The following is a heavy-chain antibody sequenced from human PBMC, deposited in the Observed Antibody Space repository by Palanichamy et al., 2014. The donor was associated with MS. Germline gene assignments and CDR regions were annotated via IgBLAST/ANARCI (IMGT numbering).Heavy chain of an antibody. CDR1: GGSFSGYY. D-gene: IGHD6-13*01. CDR3: ARDSAATAF. Sequence: QVQLQQWGAGLLKPSETLSLSCAVYGGSFSGYYWSWIRQPPGKGLEWIGEINHSGTTNYNPSLKSRVTISADPSKNQFSLNVSPVTAADTAIYYCARDSAATAFWGQGTLVTVSS. CDR2: INHSGTT. V-gene: IGHV4-34*01. J-gene: IGHJ4*02.